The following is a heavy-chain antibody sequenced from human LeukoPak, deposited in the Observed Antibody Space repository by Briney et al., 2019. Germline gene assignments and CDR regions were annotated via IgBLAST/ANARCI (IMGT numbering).Heavy chain of an antibody. CDR3: ARDRDLGLSFDY. J-gene: IGHJ4*02. CDR2: ISAYNGNT. D-gene: IGHD3-10*01. V-gene: IGHV1-18*01. CDR1: GGTFSSYA. Sequence: GSSMKVSCKASGGTFSSYAISWVRQAPGQGLEWMGWISAYNGNTNYAQKLQGRVTMTTDTSTSTAYMELRSLRSDDTAVYYCARDRDLGLSFDYWGQGTLVTVSS.